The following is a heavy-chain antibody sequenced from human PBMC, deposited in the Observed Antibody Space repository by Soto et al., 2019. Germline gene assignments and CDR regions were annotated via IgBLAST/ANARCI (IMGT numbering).Heavy chain of an antibody. CDR3: ASPLGRYCSSTSCYRDAFDI. V-gene: IGHV5-51*03. J-gene: IGHJ3*02. D-gene: IGHD2-2*01. Sequence: EVQLVQSGAEVKKPGESLKISCKGSGYSFTSYWIGWVRQMPGKGLEWMGIIYPGDSDTRYSPSFQGQVTISADKSISTAYLQWSSLKASDTAMYYCASPLGRYCSSTSCYRDAFDIWGQGTMVTVSS. CDR1: GYSFTSYW. CDR2: IYPGDSDT.